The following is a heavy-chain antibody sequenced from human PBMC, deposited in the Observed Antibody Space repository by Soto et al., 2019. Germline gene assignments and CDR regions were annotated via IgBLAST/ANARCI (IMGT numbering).Heavy chain of an antibody. J-gene: IGHJ4*02. CDR1: GFTFSSYG. CDR2: IWYDGSNK. Sequence: QVQLVESGGGVVQPGRSLRLSCAASGFTFSSYGMHWVRQAPGKGLEWVAVIWYDGSNKYYADSVKGRFTISRDNSKNPLDLQMNSLRAEDTAVYYCARDSNYRDYVFDYWGQGTLVTVSS. V-gene: IGHV3-33*01. D-gene: IGHD4-17*01. CDR3: ARDSNYRDYVFDY.